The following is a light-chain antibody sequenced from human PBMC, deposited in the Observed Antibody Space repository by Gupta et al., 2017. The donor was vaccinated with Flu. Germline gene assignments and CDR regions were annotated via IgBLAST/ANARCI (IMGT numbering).Light chain of an antibody. CDR2: GAS. CDR1: QSVRSN. CDR3: QQYNNWPPYT. Sequence: EIVMTQPPATLSLSPGERATLSCRASQSVRSNLAWYQQKPGQAPRLLIYGASTRATGIPARFSGSGSGTEFTLTISSLQSEDFAVYYCQQYNNWPPYTFGQGTKLEI. J-gene: IGKJ2*01. V-gene: IGKV3-15*01.